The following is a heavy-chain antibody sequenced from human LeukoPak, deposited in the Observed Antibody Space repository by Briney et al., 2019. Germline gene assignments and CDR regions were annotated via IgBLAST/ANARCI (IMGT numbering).Heavy chain of an antibody. CDR2: INSDGINT. CDR3: ARGSDGYNIVYFDY. Sequence: GGSLRLSCAASGFTFSSYWMHWVRQAPGKGLVWVSRINSDGINTSYADSVKGRFTISRDNAKNSLYLQMNSLRAEDTAVYYCARGSDGYNIVYFDYWGQGTLVTVSS. V-gene: IGHV3-74*01. D-gene: IGHD5-24*01. CDR1: GFTFSSYW. J-gene: IGHJ4*02.